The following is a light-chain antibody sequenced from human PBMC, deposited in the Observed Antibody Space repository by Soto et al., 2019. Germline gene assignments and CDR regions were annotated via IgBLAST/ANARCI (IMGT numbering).Light chain of an antibody. CDR1: QSVSSN. J-gene: IGKJ1*01. CDR2: GAS. CDR3: QQYGGSPRT. Sequence: EIVMTQPPATLSVSPGERATLSCRASQSVSSNLAWYQQRRGQAPRLLIHGASNRATGIPDRFSGSGSGTDFTLTISRLEPEGFAVYYCQQYGGSPRTFGQGTKVDIK. V-gene: IGKV3-20*01.